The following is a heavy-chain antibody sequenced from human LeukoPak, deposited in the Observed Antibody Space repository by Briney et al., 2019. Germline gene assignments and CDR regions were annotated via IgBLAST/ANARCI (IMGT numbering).Heavy chain of an antibody. J-gene: IGHJ6*02. V-gene: IGHV1-46*01. CDR1: GYTFTGYY. CDR3: ARGPTDYDILTGYYFNFHYGMDV. Sequence: ASVKVSCKASGYTFTGYYMHWVRQAPGQGLEWMGIINPSGGSTSYAQKFQGRVTMTRDTSTSTVYMELSSLRSEDTAVYYCARGPTDYDILTGYYFNFHYGMDVWGQGTTVTVSS. CDR2: INPSGGST. D-gene: IGHD3-9*01.